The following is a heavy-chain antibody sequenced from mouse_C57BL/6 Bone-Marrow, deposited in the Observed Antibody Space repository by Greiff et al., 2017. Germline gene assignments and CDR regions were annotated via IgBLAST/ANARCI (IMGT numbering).Heavy chain of an antibody. CDR3: ERRYYGSSCVYWYVDV. J-gene: IGHJ1*03. CDR1: GYTFTSYW. V-gene: IGHV1-55*01. D-gene: IGHD1-1*01. CDR2: IYPGSGST. Sequence: QVQLQQSGAELVKPGASVKMSCKASGYTFTSYWLTWVKQRPGQGLEWIGDIYPGSGSTNYNENFKSKATLTVDTSASTAYMQLSSLTSADAAVYYGERRYYGSSCVYWYVDVWGTGTTVTVSS.